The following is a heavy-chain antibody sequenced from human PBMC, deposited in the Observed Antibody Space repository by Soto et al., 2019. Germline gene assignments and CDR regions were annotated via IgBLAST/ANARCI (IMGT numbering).Heavy chain of an antibody. Sequence: AAVKVSCKASGGTFSSYAISWVLQAPGEGLEWMGWIIPIFGTSNYAQKFQGRVTITADKSTSTAYMELSSLRSEDTAVYYCARGRRGGSGIRKFDYWGQGTLVTVSS. J-gene: IGHJ4*02. CDR3: ARGRRGGSGIRKFDY. D-gene: IGHD3-10*01. CDR2: IIPIFGTS. CDR1: GGTFSSYA. V-gene: IGHV1-69*06.